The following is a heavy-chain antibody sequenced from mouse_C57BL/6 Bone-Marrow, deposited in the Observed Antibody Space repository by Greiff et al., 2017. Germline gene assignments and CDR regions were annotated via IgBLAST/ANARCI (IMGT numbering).Heavy chain of an antibody. CDR1: GFNIKDDY. J-gene: IGHJ2*01. CDR2: IDPELGDT. CDR3: SSFDGNYFDF. D-gene: IGHD2-3*01. V-gene: IGHV14-4*01. Sequence: EVQLQQSGAELVRPGASVKLSCTASGFNIKDDYIHWVKQRPEQGLEWIGWIDPELGDTEYASKFQGKATITSDTSSNTAYLQLSSLTSEDTAVYSCSSFDGNYFDFWGQGTPLTVAS.